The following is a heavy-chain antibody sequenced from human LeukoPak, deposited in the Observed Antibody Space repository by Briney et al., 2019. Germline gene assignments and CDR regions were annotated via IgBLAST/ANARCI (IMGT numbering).Heavy chain of an antibody. CDR2: ISYDGSNK. CDR3: AKGPSSGVAAAFFY. D-gene: IGHD6-13*01. CDR1: GFTFSSYG. Sequence: GRSLRLSCAASGFTFSSYGMHWVRQAPGKGLEWVAVISYDGSNKYYADSVKGRFTISRDNSKNTLYLQMNSLRAKDTAVYYCAKGPSSGVAAAFFYWGQGTLVTVSS. J-gene: IGHJ4*02. V-gene: IGHV3-30*18.